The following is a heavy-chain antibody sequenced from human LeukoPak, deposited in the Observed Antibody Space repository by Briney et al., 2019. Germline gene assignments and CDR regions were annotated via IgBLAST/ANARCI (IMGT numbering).Heavy chain of an antibody. J-gene: IGHJ4*02. D-gene: IGHD3-22*01. CDR2: INHCGST. V-gene: IGHV4-34*01. Sequence: PSETLSHTCAVHGGSFSGYYWSCIRQPPGKGLEWIGEINHCGSTIYNPSLKCRVSLLVDTTKKQFSLKLSSVTATDTAVYYCGRGAYYYDSSGSSHDYWGQGTLVTVSS. CDR3: GRGAYYYDSSGSSHDY. CDR1: GGSFSGYY.